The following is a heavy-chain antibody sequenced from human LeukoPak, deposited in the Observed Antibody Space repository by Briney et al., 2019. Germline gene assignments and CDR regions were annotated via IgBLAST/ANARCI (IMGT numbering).Heavy chain of an antibody. Sequence: PGGSLRLSCAASGFTFTSYWMSWVRPAPGRGREWVANIKQDGSEKYYVDSVKGRFTISRDNANNSLYLQMNSLRAEDPAVYYCAREHMIHRVYCQHWGQGTLVTVSS. CDR2: IKQDGSEK. CDR3: AREHMIHRVYCQH. V-gene: IGHV3-7*01. CDR1: GFTFTSYW. J-gene: IGHJ1*01. D-gene: IGHD3-16*01.